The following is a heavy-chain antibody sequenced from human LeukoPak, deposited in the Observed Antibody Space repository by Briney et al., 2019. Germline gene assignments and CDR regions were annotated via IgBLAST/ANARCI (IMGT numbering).Heavy chain of an antibody. Sequence: PGGSLRLSCAASGFTFSSYAMSWVRQAPGKGLGWVSAITGSGGTTSYADSVKGRFTISRDNSKNTLYLQMNSLRAEDTAVYYCARDLRDRSGRNYFDYWGQGTLVTVSS. CDR3: ARDLRDRSGRNYFDY. V-gene: IGHV3-23*01. J-gene: IGHJ4*02. CDR1: GFTFSSYA. CDR2: ITGSGGTT. D-gene: IGHD3-22*01.